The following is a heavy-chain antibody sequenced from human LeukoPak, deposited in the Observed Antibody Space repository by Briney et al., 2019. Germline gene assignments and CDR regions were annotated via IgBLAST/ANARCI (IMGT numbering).Heavy chain of an antibody. J-gene: IGHJ6*04. V-gene: IGHV3-7*03. Sequence: GGFLRLSCVASGFTFSSYWMSWVRQAPGKGLEWVANIKHDESEKYYVDSVKGRFTISRDNAKNSLYLQMNSLRAEDTAVYYCARVRTVTYYGMDVWGKGTTVTVSS. CDR2: IKHDESEK. D-gene: IGHD4-17*01. CDR1: GFTFSSYW. CDR3: ARVRTVTYYGMDV.